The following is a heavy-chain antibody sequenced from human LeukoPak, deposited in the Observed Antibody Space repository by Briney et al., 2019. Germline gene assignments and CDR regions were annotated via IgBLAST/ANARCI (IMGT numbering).Heavy chain of an antibody. CDR2: ISGSGGST. Sequence: GGSLRLSCAASGFTFSSYAMSWVRQAPGKGLEWVSAISGSGGSTYYAGSVKGRFTISRDNSKNTLYLQMNSLRAEDTAVYYCAKGLAIGYYYYYMDVWGKGTTVTVSS. V-gene: IGHV3-23*01. J-gene: IGHJ6*03. CDR3: AKGLAIGYYYYYMDV. D-gene: IGHD2-21*01. CDR1: GFTFSSYA.